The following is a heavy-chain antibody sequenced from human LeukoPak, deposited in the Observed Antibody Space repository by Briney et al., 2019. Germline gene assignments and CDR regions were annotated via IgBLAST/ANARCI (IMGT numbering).Heavy chain of an antibody. J-gene: IGHJ5*02. D-gene: IGHD2-21*01. CDR3: ARGRDYSGVTFNWFGP. V-gene: IGHV1-2*02. CDR1: GYIFTNYY. CDR2: INPDSGGT. Sequence: ASVKVSCKTSGYIFTNYYIHWVRQAPGQGLEWMGWINPDSGGTNYAQKFQGRVTMTRDASISTAYVELSRLRSDDTAVYYCARGRDYSGVTFNWFGPWGQGTLVTVSS.